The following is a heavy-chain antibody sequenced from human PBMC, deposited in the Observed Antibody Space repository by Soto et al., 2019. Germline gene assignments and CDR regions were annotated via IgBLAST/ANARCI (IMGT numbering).Heavy chain of an antibody. V-gene: IGHV4-61*01. J-gene: IGHJ4*02. CDR2: IYYTGST. Sequence: SSETLSLTCTVSSGSVSGSVSSGSYYWTWIRQPPGKGLEWVGFIYYTGSTNYNPSLKSRLTISLDTSKNQFSLTLNSVTAADTAVYYCASGAYWNFAYWGQGALVTVSS. CDR1: SGSVSGSVSSGSYY. D-gene: IGHD1-1*01. CDR3: ASGAYWNFAY.